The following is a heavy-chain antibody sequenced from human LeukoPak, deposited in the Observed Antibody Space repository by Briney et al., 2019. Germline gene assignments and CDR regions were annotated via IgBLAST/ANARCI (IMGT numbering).Heavy chain of an antibody. CDR2: IYYTGST. CDR1: GGSISSYY. Sequence: PSETLSLTCTVSGGSISSYYWSWIRQPPGKGLEWIGYIYYTGSTNYNPSLKSRVTISVDTSKNQVSLRLTSVTAADTAVYYSVREQRSYDFSSSFYVAHGMDVWSQGTTVIVSS. V-gene: IGHV4-59*01. J-gene: IGHJ6*02. CDR3: VREQRSYDFSSSFYVAHGMDV. D-gene: IGHD3-3*01.